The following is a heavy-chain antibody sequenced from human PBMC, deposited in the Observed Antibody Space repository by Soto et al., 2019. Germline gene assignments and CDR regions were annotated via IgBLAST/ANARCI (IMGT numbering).Heavy chain of an antibody. CDR1: GFTFSSYS. CDR3: ARDMTNNGIPLQVAFDI. D-gene: IGHD2-21*01. V-gene: IGHV3-21*01. J-gene: IGHJ3*02. Sequence: GGSLRLSCAASGFTFSSYSMNWVRQAPGKGLEWVSSISSSSSYIYYADSVKGRFTISRDNAKNSLYLQMNSLRAEDTAVYYCARDMTNNGIPLQVAFDIWGQGTMVTVSS. CDR2: ISSSSSYI.